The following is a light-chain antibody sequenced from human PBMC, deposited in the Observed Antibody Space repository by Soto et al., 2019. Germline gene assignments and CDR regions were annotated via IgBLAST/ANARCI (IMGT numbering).Light chain of an antibody. CDR3: QQYNSYWT. CDR1: QSISSW. J-gene: IGKJ1*01. CDR2: KAS. V-gene: IGKV1-5*03. Sequence: DIQMTQSPSTLSAPVGDRVTITCRASQSISSWLAWYQQKSGKAPKLLIYKASILESGVPSRFSGSGSGTEFTLTISSLQPDDFATYYCQQYNSYWTFGQGTKVEIK.